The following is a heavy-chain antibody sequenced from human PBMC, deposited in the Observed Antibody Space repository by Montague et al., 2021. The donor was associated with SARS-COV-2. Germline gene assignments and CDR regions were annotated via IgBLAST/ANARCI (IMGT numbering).Heavy chain of an antibody. Sequence: SETLSLTCAVYGGSLSGFSWNWVRQPPGKGLEWIGEVNHSGGTKCSAALKSRVTISVDSSKYQFSLKLTSVTAPDTAVYYCVRLGEGVVTPPVLGLGSYYYYYYMDVWGQGTTVSVSS. V-gene: IGHV4-34*01. J-gene: IGHJ6*02. CDR1: GGSLSGFS. CDR3: VRLGEGVVTPPVLGLGSYYYYYYMDV. D-gene: IGHD3-16*01. CDR2: VNHSGGT.